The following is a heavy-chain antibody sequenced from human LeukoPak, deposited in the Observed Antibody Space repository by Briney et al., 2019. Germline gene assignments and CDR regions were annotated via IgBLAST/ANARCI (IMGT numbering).Heavy chain of an antibody. Sequence: PSETLSLTCTVSGGSISSSSYYWGWIRQPPGKGLEWIGSIYYSGSTYYNPSLKSRVTISVDTSKNQFSLKLSSVTAADTAVYYCARAPASHYDYVWGSYRLGWFDPWGQGTLVTVSS. CDR1: GGSISSSSYY. CDR3: ARAPASHYDYVWGSYRLGWFDP. D-gene: IGHD3-16*02. V-gene: IGHV4-39*07. CDR2: IYYSGST. J-gene: IGHJ5*02.